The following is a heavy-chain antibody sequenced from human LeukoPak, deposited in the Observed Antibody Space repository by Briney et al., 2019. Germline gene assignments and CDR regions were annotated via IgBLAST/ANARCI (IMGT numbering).Heavy chain of an antibody. D-gene: IGHD5-12*01. CDR3: ARDVAGNTFDY. V-gene: IGHV4-39*07. Sequence: PSETLSLTCTVSGGSISSSSHYWGWIRQPPGKGLEWIGSMYYRGSTYHNPSLKRRVTISVDTSKNQFSLKLSSVTAADTAVYYCARDVAGNTFDYWGQGTLVTVSS. CDR1: GGSISSSSHY. CDR2: MYYRGST. J-gene: IGHJ4*02.